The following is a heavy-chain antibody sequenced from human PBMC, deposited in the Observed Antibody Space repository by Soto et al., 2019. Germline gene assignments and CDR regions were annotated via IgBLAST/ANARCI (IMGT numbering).Heavy chain of an antibody. D-gene: IGHD3-22*01. V-gene: IGHV3-53*01. CDR3: ARRRDYYDSNGYWYFDL. J-gene: IGHJ2*01. CDR2: IYSGGST. Sequence: GGSLRLSCAASGFTVSSNYMSWVRQAPGKGLEWVSVIYSGGSTYYADSVKGRFTIPRDNSKNTLYLQMNSLRAEDTAVYYCARRRDYYDSNGYWYFDLWGRGTLVTVSS. CDR1: GFTVSSNY.